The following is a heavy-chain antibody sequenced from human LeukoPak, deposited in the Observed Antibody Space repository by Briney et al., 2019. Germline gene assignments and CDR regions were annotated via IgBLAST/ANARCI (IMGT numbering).Heavy chain of an antibody. J-gene: IGHJ4*02. CDR1: GSSFSTYY. V-gene: IGHV4-34*01. CDR2: INHSGTT. Sequence: PSETLSLTCAVYGSSFSTYYWTWIRQSPQKGLEWIGDINHSGTTNYNPSLKSRVTISVDASKKQFSLKLASVTAADTAIYYCARDGSYGGDRPLDYWGQGTLVTVSS. CDR3: ARDGSYGGDRPLDY. D-gene: IGHD4/OR15-4a*01.